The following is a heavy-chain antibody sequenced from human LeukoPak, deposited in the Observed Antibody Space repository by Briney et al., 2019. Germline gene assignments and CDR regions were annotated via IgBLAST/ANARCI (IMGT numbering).Heavy chain of an antibody. J-gene: IGHJ4*02. Sequence: GESLKISCKGSGYRFTNYWIGWVRQMPGKGLEWRGIIYPGDSDTRYSPSFQGQVTISADKSISTAYLQWSSLKASDTAMYYCARHNREYASDSPLDYWGQGTLVSVSS. CDR1: GYRFTNYW. CDR2: IYPGDSDT. V-gene: IGHV5-51*01. D-gene: IGHD1-14*01. CDR3: ARHNREYASDSPLDY.